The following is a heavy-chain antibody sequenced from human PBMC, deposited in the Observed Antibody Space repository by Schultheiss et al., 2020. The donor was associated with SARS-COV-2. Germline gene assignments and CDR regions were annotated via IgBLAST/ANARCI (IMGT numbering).Heavy chain of an antibody. J-gene: IGHJ4*02. CDR2: ISISSSTK. CDR3: AKDRIIWNSSFDY. Sequence: GGSLRLSCAASGFTFSSYEMDWVRQAPGKGLEWVSYISISSSTKYHADSVRGRFTISRDNAKNSLYLQMNSLRAEDTGVYYCAKDRIIWNSSFDYWGQGTLVTVSS. V-gene: IGHV3-48*03. CDR1: GFTFSSYE. D-gene: IGHD1-7*01.